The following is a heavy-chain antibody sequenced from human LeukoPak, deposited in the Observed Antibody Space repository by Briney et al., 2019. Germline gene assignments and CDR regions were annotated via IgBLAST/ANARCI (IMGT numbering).Heavy chain of an antibody. CDR3: ARDGVAGTGAFDI. CDR2: ISSSSSTI. Sequence: GGSLRLSCAASGFTFSSYSMNWVRQAPGKGLEWVSYISSSSSTIYYADSVKGRFTISRDNAKNSLYLRMNSLRDEDTAVYYCARDGVAGTGAFDIWGQGTMVTVSS. D-gene: IGHD6-19*01. CDR1: GFTFSSYS. V-gene: IGHV3-48*02. J-gene: IGHJ3*02.